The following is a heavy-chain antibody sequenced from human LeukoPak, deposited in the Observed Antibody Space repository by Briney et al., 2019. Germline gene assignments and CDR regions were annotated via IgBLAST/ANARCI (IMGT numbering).Heavy chain of an antibody. CDR2: IGTAGDT. CDR1: GFTFSSYD. V-gene: IGHV3-13*01. J-gene: IGHJ3*02. D-gene: IGHD2-15*01. CDR3: ARQGWSDAFDI. Sequence: GGSLRLSSAASGFTFSSYDMHWVRQATGKGLEWVSAIGTAGDTYYPGSVKGRFTIPRENAKNSSYLQMNSLRAGGTAVYYCARQGWSDAFDIWGQGTMVTVSS.